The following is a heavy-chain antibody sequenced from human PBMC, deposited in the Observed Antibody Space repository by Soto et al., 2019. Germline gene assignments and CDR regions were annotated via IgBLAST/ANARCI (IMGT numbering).Heavy chain of an antibody. Sequence: GGSLRLSCAASGFTFSSYGMHWVRQAPGKGLEWVAVISYDGSNKYYADSVKGRFTISRDNSKNTLYLQMNSLRAEDTAVYYCAKDVLRFLEWLVGWFDPWGQGTLVTVSS. D-gene: IGHD3-3*01. V-gene: IGHV3-30*18. J-gene: IGHJ5*02. CDR1: GFTFSSYG. CDR2: ISYDGSNK. CDR3: AKDVLRFLEWLVGWFDP.